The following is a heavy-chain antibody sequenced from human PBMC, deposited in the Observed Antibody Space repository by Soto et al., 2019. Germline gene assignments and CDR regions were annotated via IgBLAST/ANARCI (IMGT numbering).Heavy chain of an antibody. D-gene: IGHD3-22*01. V-gene: IGHV4-59*12. CDR1: GVSISSYY. Sequence: SETLSLTCHPSGVSISSYYWSWIRHPPGKGLEWSGYIYDSGSTNYNHSLKSRVTISVDTAKNQFSLKLTSVTAADTAVYYCARVTYYYDSSGHFDYWGQGTLVNVSS. CDR3: ARVTYYYDSSGHFDY. CDR2: IYDSGST. J-gene: IGHJ4*02.